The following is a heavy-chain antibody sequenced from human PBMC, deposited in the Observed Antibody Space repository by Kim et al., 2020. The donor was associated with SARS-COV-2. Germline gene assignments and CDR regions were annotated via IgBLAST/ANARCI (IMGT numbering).Heavy chain of an antibody. V-gene: IGHV3-23*01. D-gene: IGHD3-16*01. Sequence: TYYGESGKGRLTISRDTSMNALYLQMNSLRPGDTAIYYCAKDIWDYSGMDAWGQGTTVTVSS. CDR2: T. J-gene: IGHJ6*02. CDR3: AKDIWDYSGMDA.